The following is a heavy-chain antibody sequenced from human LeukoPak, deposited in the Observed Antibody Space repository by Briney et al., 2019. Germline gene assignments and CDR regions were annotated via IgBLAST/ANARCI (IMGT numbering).Heavy chain of an antibody. CDR1: DYSISSGYY. Sequence: PSETLSLTCSVSDYSISSGYYWGWIRQPPGKGLEWIGSMEWIGSIYHSGSAYYNPSLKSRVTISVDTSKNQFSLKLSSVTAADTAVYYCARVYYSSSYDYWYFDLWGRGTLVTVSS. D-gene: IGHD6-13*01. CDR3: ARVYYSSSYDYWYFDL. J-gene: IGHJ2*01. V-gene: IGHV4-38-2*02. CDR2: IYHSGSA.